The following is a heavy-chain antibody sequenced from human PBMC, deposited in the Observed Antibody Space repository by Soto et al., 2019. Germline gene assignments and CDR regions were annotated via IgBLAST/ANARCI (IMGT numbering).Heavy chain of an antibody. CDR3: ARRRGGSYSESHASDI. CDR1: GFTFSSYW. V-gene: IGHV3-74*01. CDR2: INSDGSST. J-gene: IGHJ3*02. Sequence: GGSLRLSCAASGFTFSSYWMYWVRQAPGKGLVWVSRINSDGSSTSYADSVKGRFTISRDNAKNTLYLQMNSLRAEDTAVYYCARRRGGSYSESHASDIWGQGTMVTVSS. D-gene: IGHD1-26*01.